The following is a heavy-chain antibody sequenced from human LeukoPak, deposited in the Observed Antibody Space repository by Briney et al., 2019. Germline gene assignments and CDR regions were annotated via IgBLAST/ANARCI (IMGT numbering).Heavy chain of an antibody. CDR2: IYYSGST. CDR3: ARGYYDSSGYYGLYLDY. V-gene: IGHV4-30-4*08. J-gene: IGHJ4*02. Sequence: SETLSLTCTVSGGSISSGDYYWSWIRQPPGKGLEWIGYIYYSGSTYYNPSLKSRVTISVDTSKNQFSLKLSSVTAADTAVYYCARGYYDSSGYYGLYLDYWGQGTLVTVSS. CDR1: GGSISSGDYY. D-gene: IGHD3-22*01.